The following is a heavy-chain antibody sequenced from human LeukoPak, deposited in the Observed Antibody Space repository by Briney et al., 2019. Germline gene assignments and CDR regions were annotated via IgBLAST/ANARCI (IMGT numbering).Heavy chain of an antibody. Sequence: GASVKVSCKVSGYTLTELSMHWVRQAPGKGLEWMGGFDPEDGETIYAQKFQGRVTMTEDTSTDTAYMELRSLRSDDTAVYYCARDMTVTTRRPHYYFDYWGQGTLVTVSS. CDR1: GYTLTELS. CDR3: ARDMTVTTRRPHYYFDY. CDR2: FDPEDGET. J-gene: IGHJ4*02. D-gene: IGHD4-17*01. V-gene: IGHV1-24*01.